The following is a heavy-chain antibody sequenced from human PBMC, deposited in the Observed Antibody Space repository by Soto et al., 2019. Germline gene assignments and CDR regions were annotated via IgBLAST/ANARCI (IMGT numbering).Heavy chain of an antibody. CDR2: ITSDTKTI. Sequence: EVQLVESGGDLVQREGSLRLSCVASGFTFSVYSMNWVRQAPGKGLEWFSYITSDTKTIKYADSVKGRFTISRVNAKNSVYLQMNSLRDEDTAVYYCARSVEGHFDYWGQGTVVTVSS. CDR3: ARSVEGHFDY. V-gene: IGHV3-48*02. J-gene: IGHJ4*02. D-gene: IGHD6-19*01. CDR1: GFTFSVYS.